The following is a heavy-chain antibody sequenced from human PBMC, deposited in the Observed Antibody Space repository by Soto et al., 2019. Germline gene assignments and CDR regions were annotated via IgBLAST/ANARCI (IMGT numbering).Heavy chain of an antibody. CDR2: ISAYNGNT. Sequence: ASVKVSCRASGYTFTSYGISWVRQAPGQGLEWMGWISAYNGNTNYAQKIQGRVTMTTDTSTSTAYMELRSLRSDDTAVYYRARAVYHDILTGYYFGRALRLDYWG. D-gene: IGHD3-9*01. J-gene: IGHJ4*01. CDR3: ARAVYHDILTGYYFGRALRLDY. V-gene: IGHV1-18*01. CDR1: GYTFTSYG.